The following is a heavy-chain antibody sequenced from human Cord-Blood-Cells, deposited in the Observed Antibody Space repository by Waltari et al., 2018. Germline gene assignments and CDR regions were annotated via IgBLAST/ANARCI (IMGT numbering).Heavy chain of an antibody. CDR3: ARLRAAVTGDAFDI. V-gene: IGHV4-39*07. CDR1: GGPISSSRYS. J-gene: IGHJ3*02. D-gene: IGHD6-19*01. CDR2: IYYSGRT. Sequence: QLQLQESGPGLVKPSETLSLTCTVSGGPISSSRYSWGWIRQPPGKGLEWIGSIYYSGRTYYNPSLKSRVTISVDTSKNQFSLKLSSVTAADTAVYYCARLRAAVTGDAFDIWGQGTMVTVSS.